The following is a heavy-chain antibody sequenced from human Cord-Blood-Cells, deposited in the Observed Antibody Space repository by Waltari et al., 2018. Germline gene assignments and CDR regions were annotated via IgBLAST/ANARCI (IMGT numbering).Heavy chain of an antibody. CDR2: IDSGGST. V-gene: IGHV3-53*01. D-gene: IGHD1-26*01. Sequence: VQLLESGGGLTQPGGSLSHSWQPSGSPVGTNYLCWVSQAPGKGLEWVSVIDSGGSTYYADSGKGRFTSTRDISKNTQYLQMNSLGAEDTAVYYCARYRYSGSYFGDWGQGTLVTVSS. CDR3: ARYRYSGSYFGD. CDR1: GSPVGTNY. J-gene: IGHJ4*02.